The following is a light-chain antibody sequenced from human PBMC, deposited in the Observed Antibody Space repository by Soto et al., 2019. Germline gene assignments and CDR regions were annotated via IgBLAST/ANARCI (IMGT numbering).Light chain of an antibody. V-gene: IGKV1-5*03. CDR2: KAS. J-gene: IGKJ5*01. CDR1: QSIDSW. CDR3: QQYDSYSIT. Sequence: DIQLTQSPSFLSASIGDRVTITCRASQSIDSWLAWFQQRPGKAPKLLIQKASSLQSGVPSRFSGSGSGTDFTLTINSLQPDDFATYYCQQYDSYSITFGQGTRLEIK.